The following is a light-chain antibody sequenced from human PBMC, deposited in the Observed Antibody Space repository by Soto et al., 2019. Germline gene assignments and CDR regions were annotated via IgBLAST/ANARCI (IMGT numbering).Light chain of an antibody. J-gene: IGKJ1*01. V-gene: IGKV3-20*01. CDR1: QSISSSY. CDR3: QQYGSSPLWT. Sequence: DIVLTQSPGTLSLSPGERGTLSCRASQSISSSYLAWYQQKPGQAPRLLVYGTSSRATGIPDRFSGSGSGTDFTLTISRLELEDFAVYYCQQYGSSPLWTFGQGTKVDIK. CDR2: GTS.